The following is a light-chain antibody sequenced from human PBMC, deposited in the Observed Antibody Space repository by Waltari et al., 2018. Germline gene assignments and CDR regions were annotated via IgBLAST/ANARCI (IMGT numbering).Light chain of an antibody. CDR1: SSDVVNHKR. J-gene: IGLJ2*01. V-gene: IGLV2-23*02. Sequence: QSALTQPASVSGSPGQSITISCTGTSSDVVNHKRVSWYQQHPGKAPKLMIYAVSKRPSGVSYRFSGSKSGDMASMTISGLQPEDEAEYFCSSYAGSSKGVFGGGTKVTVL. CDR2: AVS. CDR3: SSYAGSSKGV.